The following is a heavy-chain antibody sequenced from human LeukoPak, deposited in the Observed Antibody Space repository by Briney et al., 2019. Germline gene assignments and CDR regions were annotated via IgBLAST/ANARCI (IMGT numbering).Heavy chain of an antibody. CDR3: ARSSDYVFDH. V-gene: IGHV5-51*01. CDR1: GYSFATYW. D-gene: IGHD4-17*01. Sequence: GASLQIYCKASGYSFATYWIGWVRPMPGKGLEWMGVIYPGDSDTIYSPSFQGQVTISADTSITTAYLQWGSLKASDTAMYYCARSSDYVFDHWGQGTLVTVSS. J-gene: IGHJ4*02. CDR2: IYPGDSDT.